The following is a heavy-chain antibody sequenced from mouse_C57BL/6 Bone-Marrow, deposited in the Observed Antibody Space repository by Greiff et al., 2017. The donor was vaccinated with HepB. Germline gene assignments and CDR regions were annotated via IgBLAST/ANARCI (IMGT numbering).Heavy chain of an antibody. J-gene: IGHJ1*03. CDR2: ISSGGSYT. V-gene: IGHV5-6*02. CDR3: ASPIYYYGSSYLYWYFDV. CDR1: GFTFSSYG. D-gene: IGHD1-1*01. Sequence: DVMLVESGGDLVKPGGSLKLSCAASGFTFSSYGMSWVRQTPDKRLEWVATISSGGSYTSYPDSVKGRFTISRDNAKNTLYLQMSSLKSEDTALYYCASPIYYYGSSYLYWYFDVWGTGTTVTVSS.